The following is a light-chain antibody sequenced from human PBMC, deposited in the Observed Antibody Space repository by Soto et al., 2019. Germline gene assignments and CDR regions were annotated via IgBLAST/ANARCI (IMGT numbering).Light chain of an antibody. CDR2: EVS. CDR1: SSDVGGYHY. J-gene: IGLJ1*01. V-gene: IGLV2-14*01. Sequence: QSALTQPASVSGSPGQSITISCTGTSSDVGGYHYVSWYQQHPGKAPKLMIYEVSNRPSGVSNRFSGSKSGNTASLTISGLQAEDEADYFCSSYGSTSTRYVFGTGTKFTVL. CDR3: SSYGSTSTRYV.